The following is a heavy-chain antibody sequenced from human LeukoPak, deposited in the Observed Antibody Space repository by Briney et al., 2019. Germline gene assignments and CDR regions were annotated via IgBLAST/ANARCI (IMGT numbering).Heavy chain of an antibody. CDR3: ARDGIVGATSPDY. J-gene: IGHJ4*02. CDR1: GGTFSSYA. D-gene: IGHD1-26*01. Sequence: ASVKVSCKASGGTFSSYAISWVRQAPGQGLEWMGRIIPIFGTANYAQKFQGRVTITADKSTSTAYMELSSLRSEDTAVYYCARDGIVGATSPDYWGQGTLVAVSS. CDR2: IIPIFGTA. V-gene: IGHV1-69*06.